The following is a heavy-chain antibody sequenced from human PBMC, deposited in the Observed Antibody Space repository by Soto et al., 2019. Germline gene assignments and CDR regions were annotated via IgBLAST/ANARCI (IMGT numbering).Heavy chain of an antibody. CDR3: AKVRGGYDYDY. CDR1: GFTFSSYG. CDR2: TSSDGSNK. J-gene: IGHJ4*02. V-gene: IGHV3-30*18. Sequence: LRLSCAASGFTFSSYGMHWVRQAPGKGLEWVAVTSSDGSNKYYADSVKGRFTISRDSSKNTLYLQMNSLRAEDTAVYYCAKVRGGYDYDYWGQGTLVTVSS. D-gene: IGHD5-12*01.